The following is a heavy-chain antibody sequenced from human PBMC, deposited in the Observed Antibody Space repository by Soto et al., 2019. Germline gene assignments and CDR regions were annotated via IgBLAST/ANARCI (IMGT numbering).Heavy chain of an antibody. Sequence: QVQLVQSGAEVKKPGASVKVSCKASGYTFTSYDINWVRQATGQGLEWMGWMNPNSGNTGYAQKFQGRVTMTRNTSISTAYXELSSXRSEXTAVYYCAXXXSSXWRFDYWGQGTLVTVSS. V-gene: IGHV1-8*01. J-gene: IGHJ4*02. CDR1: GYTFTSYD. D-gene: IGHD6-13*01. CDR2: MNPNSGNT. CDR3: AXXXSSXWRFDY.